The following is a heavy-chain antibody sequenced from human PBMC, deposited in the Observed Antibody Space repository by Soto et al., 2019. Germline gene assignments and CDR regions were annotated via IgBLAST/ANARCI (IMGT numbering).Heavy chain of an antibody. J-gene: IGHJ4*02. CDR3: AKGGHSPIAVAGTLVDY. CDR2: ISGSGGST. CDR1: GFTFSSYA. D-gene: IGHD6-19*01. Sequence: GGSLRLSCAASGFTFSSYAMSWVRQAPGKGLEWVSAISGSGGSTYYADSGKGRFTISRDNSKNTLYLQMNSLRAEDTAVYYCAKGGHSPIAVAGTLVDYWGQGTLVTVSS. V-gene: IGHV3-23*01.